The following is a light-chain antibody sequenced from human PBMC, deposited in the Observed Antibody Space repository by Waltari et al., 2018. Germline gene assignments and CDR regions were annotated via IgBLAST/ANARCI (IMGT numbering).Light chain of an antibody. CDR1: SSDIGAYDY. Sequence: QSALTQPPSASGSPGQSVTISYPGTSSDIGAYDYFSWYQPRPGKAPKHMIFEVNKWPSGVLDHLSCSKSGNTASLTIFGLRPEDEADYYCSSYAGTNNLVVFGGGTKLTVL. J-gene: IGLJ2*01. CDR3: SSYAGTNNLVV. V-gene: IGLV2-8*01. CDR2: EVN.